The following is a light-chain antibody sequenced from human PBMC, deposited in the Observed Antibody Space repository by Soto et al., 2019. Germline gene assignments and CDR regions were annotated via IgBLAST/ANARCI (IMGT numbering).Light chain of an antibody. CDR1: SSDVGTYNF. CDR2: EVN. J-gene: IGLJ3*02. V-gene: IGLV2-14*01. CDR3: SSYTGITTLV. Sequence: QSALTQPASVSGYPGQSITISCTGTSSDVGTYNFVSWYQQHPGKAPKLIIYEVNNRPSGVSHRLSGSKSGNTASLTISGLQTEDEADYFCSSYTGITTLVFGGGTKLTVL.